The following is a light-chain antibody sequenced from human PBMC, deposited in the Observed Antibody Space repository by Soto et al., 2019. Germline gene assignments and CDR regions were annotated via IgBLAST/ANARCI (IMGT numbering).Light chain of an antibody. CDR3: QQYGGSPRT. CDR1: QSINNNY. V-gene: IGKV3-20*01. Sequence: EIVLTQSPGTLSLSPGERATLSCRARQSINNNYLAWYQQKRGQAPRFLIYGASSRATGIPDRFSGSGSGTDFTLTISRLEPEDFAVYYCQQYGGSPRTFGQGTKVEIK. CDR2: GAS. J-gene: IGKJ1*01.